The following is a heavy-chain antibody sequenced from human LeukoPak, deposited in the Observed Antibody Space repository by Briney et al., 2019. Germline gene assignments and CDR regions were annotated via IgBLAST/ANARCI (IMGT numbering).Heavy chain of an antibody. CDR1: GFTVSSNY. Sequence: HPWGSLRLSCAASGFTVSSNYMSWVRQVPGKGLEWVSVIYSGGSTYYADSVKGRFTISRDNSKNTLYLQMNSLRAEDTAVYYCARDQGYINDYWGQGTLVTVSS. CDR3: ARDQGYINDY. CDR2: IYSGGST. D-gene: IGHD6-13*01. J-gene: IGHJ4*02. V-gene: IGHV3-66*01.